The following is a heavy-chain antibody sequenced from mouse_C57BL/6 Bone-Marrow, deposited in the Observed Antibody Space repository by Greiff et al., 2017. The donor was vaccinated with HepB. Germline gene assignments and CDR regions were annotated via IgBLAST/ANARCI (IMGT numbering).Heavy chain of an antibody. D-gene: IGHD1-1*01. Sequence: QVQLQQPGAELVRPGSSVKLSCKASGYTFTSYWMHWVKQRPIQGLEWIGNIDPSDSETHYNQKFKDKATLTVDKSSSTAYMQLSSLTSEDSAVYYCARGVYYFHFDYWGQGTTLTVSS. J-gene: IGHJ2*01. CDR1: GYTFTSYW. CDR3: ARGVYYFHFDY. V-gene: IGHV1-52*01. CDR2: IDPSDSET.